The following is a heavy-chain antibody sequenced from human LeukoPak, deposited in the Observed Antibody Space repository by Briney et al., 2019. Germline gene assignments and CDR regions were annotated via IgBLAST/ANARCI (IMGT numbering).Heavy chain of an antibody. Sequence: GGSLRLSCAASGFTFSSYAMHWVRQAPGKGLEWVAVISFDGSNKYYADSVKGRFTISRDNSKNTLYLQMNSLRAEDTAVYYCAPVPAGRLLSPRVTGDYWGQGTLVTVSS. CDR3: APVPAGRLLSPRVTGDY. CDR1: GFTFSSYA. D-gene: IGHD2-21*02. CDR2: ISFDGSNK. J-gene: IGHJ4*02. V-gene: IGHV3-30-3*01.